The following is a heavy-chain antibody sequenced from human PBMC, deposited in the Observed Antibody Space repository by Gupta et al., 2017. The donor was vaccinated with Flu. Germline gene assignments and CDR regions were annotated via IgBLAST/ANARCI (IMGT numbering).Heavy chain of an antibody. CDR2: IRGSGGST. Sequence: EVQLLESGGGLVQPGGSLRLSCAASGFPFSRYAMRWVRQAPGKGLEWVSAIRGSGGSTYYADSVKGRFTISRDNSKNTLYLQMNSLRAEDTAVYYCAKVQPGPHEVRPNDYWGQGTLVTVSS. CDR3: AKVQPGPHEVRPNDY. V-gene: IGHV3-23*01. D-gene: IGHD1-1*01. CDR1: GFPFSRYA. J-gene: IGHJ4*02.